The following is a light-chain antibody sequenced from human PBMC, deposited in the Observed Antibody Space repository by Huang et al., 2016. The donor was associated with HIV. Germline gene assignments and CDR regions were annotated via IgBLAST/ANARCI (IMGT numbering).Light chain of an antibody. CDR3: QKYNSAPRT. J-gene: IGKJ3*01. CDR1: QGIANP. CDR2: AAS. V-gene: IGKV1-27*01. Sequence: DIQMTQSPSSLSASVGDRVTISCRASQGIANPLAWYQQRPGKAPKLLIYAASALQSGVPSRFSGTGSGTDFTLTISSLQPEDVATYFCQKYNSAPRTFGPGTKVEIK.